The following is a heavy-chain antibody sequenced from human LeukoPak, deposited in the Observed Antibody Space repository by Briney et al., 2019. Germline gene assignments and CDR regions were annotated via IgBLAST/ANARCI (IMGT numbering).Heavy chain of an antibody. CDR2: IWYDGSNK. D-gene: IGHD6-19*01. CDR3: ARGSFSSGWYPYFDY. J-gene: IGHJ4*02. CDR1: GFTFSSYG. Sequence: GGSLRLSCAASGFTFSSYGMPWVRQAPGKGLEWVAVIWYDGSNKYYADSVKGRFTISRDNAKNSLYLQMNSLRAEDTAVYYCARGSFSSGWYPYFDYWGQGTLVTVSS. V-gene: IGHV3-33*01.